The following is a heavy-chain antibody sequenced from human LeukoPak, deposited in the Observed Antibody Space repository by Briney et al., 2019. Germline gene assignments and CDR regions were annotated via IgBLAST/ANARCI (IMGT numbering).Heavy chain of an antibody. D-gene: IGHD6-13*01. CDR1: GFISSSYA. Sequence: GGSLRLSCAASGFISSSYAMSWVRQAPGKGLEWVSAIVGDTVTFYTDSVKGRFTISRDNSKNTLYLQMNSLRAEDTAVYYCAKVPAGPYYFDYWGQGTLVTVSS. CDR2: IVGDTVT. J-gene: IGHJ4*02. CDR3: AKVPAGPYYFDY. V-gene: IGHV3-23*01.